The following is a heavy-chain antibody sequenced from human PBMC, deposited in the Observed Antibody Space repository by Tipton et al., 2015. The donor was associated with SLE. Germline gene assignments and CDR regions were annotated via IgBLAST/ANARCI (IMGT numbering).Heavy chain of an antibody. CDR3: ARPHNWFDP. CDR2: IYTSGST. V-gene: IGHV4-4*08. Sequence: TLSLTCTVSGGSISSYYWSWIRQPPGKGLEWIGYIYTSGSTNYNPSLKSRVTISVDTSKNQFSLKLSSVTAADTAVYYCARPHNWFDPWGQGTLVTVSS. CDR1: GGSISSYY. J-gene: IGHJ5*02.